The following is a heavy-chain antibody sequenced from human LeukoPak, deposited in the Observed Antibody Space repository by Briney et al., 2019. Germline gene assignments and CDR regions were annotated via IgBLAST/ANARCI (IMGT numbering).Heavy chain of an antibody. CDR3: ATATVWSGYYPFDY. D-gene: IGHD3-3*01. CDR1: GYTFTSYG. V-gene: IGHV1-18*01. J-gene: IGHJ4*02. Sequence: ASVTVSCKASGYTFTSYGISWVRQAPGQGLEWMGWISAYNGNTNYAQKLQGRVTMTEDTSTDTAYMELSSLRSEDTAIYYCATATVWSGYYPFDYWGQGTLVTVSS. CDR2: ISAYNGNT.